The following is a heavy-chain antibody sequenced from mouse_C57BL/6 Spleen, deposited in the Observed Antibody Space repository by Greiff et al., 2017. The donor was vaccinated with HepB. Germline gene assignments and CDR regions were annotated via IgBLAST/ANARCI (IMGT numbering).Heavy chain of an antibody. CDR1: GFTFSDYG. J-gene: IGHJ2*01. D-gene: IGHD1-1*01. Sequence: DVMLVESGGGLVKPGGSLKLSCAASGFTFSDYGMHWVRQAPEKGLEWVAYISSGSSTIYYADTVKGRFTISRDNAKNTLFLQMTSLRSEDTAMYYCARDVTTVVAPDYWGQGTTLTVSS. V-gene: IGHV5-17*01. CDR3: ARDVTTVVAPDY. CDR2: ISSGSSTI.